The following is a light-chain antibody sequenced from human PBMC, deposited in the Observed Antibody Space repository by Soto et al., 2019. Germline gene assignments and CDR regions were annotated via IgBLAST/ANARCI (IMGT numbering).Light chain of an antibody. J-gene: IGKJ1*01. CDR2: KAS. Sequence: DIQRTQSPSTLSASVGDRVTITCRASQSISSWLAWYQQKPGKAPKLLIYKASSLESGVPSRFSGSGSGTEFTLPISSLQPDDFATYYCQQYNSSPTFGQGTKVEIK. V-gene: IGKV1-5*03. CDR1: QSISSW. CDR3: QQYNSSPT.